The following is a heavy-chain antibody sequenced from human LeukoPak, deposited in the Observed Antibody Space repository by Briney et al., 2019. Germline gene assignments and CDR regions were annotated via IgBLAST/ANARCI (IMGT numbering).Heavy chain of an antibody. Sequence: TGGSLRLSCAASGFTFSSYSMNWVRQAPGKGLEWVSSISSSSSYIYYADSVKGRFTISRDNAKNSLYLQMNSLRAEDTAVYYCARGWTGDGTLDYWGQGTLVTVSS. CDR2: ISSSSSYI. CDR3: ARGWTGDGTLDY. J-gene: IGHJ4*02. V-gene: IGHV3-21*01. CDR1: GFTFSSYS. D-gene: IGHD3/OR15-3a*01.